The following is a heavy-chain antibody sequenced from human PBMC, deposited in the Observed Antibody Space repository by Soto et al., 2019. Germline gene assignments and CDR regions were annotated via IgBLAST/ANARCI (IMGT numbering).Heavy chain of an antibody. CDR3: ASWFRFAYYHYYMDV. CDR1: GFTFSRYW. V-gene: IGHV3-74*01. Sequence: EVQLVESGGGLVQPGGSLRLSCAASGFTFSRYWMHWVRQAPGKGLVWVSRINSDGSSTSYADSVKGRFTISRDNAKNTLYLQMNSLRAEDTAVYYCASWFRFAYYHYYMDVWGKGTTVTVSS. J-gene: IGHJ6*03. CDR2: INSDGSST. D-gene: IGHD3-10*01.